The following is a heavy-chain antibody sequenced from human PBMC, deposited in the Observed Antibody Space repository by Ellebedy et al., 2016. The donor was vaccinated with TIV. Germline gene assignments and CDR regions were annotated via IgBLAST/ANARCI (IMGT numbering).Heavy chain of an antibody. V-gene: IGHV4-39*01. CDR1: GGSISSSSYY. Sequence: MPSETLSLTCTVSGGSISSSSYYWGWIRQPPGKGLEWIGSIYYSGSTYYNSSLKSRVTISVDTSKNQFSLKLSSVTAADTAVYYCARLDYSNYYFDYWGQGTLVTVSS. J-gene: IGHJ4*02. CDR3: ARLDYSNYYFDY. D-gene: IGHD4-11*01. CDR2: IYYSGST.